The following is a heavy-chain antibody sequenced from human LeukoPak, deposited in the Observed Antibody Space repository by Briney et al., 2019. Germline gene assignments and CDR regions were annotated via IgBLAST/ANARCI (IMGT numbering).Heavy chain of an antibody. Sequence: GGSLKPFCAASGFNANRNYMGRVRQAPGKGLEWVSVIYSGGSKDYADSVKGRFTLCRDHSNNTLYLEMNTLRAEDTAVYYCARGPRDSPLISYYHYYMDVWGEGTRVSVSS. J-gene: IGHJ6*03. D-gene: IGHD2-21*02. V-gene: IGHV3-53*01. CDR2: IYSGGSK. CDR1: GFNANRNY. CDR3: ARGPRDSPLISYYHYYMDV.